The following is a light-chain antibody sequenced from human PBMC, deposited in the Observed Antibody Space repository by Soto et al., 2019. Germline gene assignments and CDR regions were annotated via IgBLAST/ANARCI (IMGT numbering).Light chain of an antibody. CDR1: DTINIY. CDR3: QQRYNWPPLT. Sequence: VVLTQSPATLSLSPGERATLSCRASDTINIYLAWYQQKPGQVPRLLIYDASNRATGIPARFSGSGSGTDFTLTISSLEPEDFAIYYCQQRYNWPPLTFGQGTRLEIK. CDR2: DAS. V-gene: IGKV3-11*01. J-gene: IGKJ5*01.